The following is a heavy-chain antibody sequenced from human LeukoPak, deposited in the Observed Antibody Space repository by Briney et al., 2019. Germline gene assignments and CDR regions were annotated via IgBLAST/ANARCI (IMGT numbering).Heavy chain of an antibody. CDR2: INPSGGST. J-gene: IGHJ3*02. CDR1: GYTFTSYY. CDR3: ARDLVDTAMVPRDAFDI. D-gene: IGHD5-18*01. V-gene: IGHV1-46*01. Sequence: ASVKVSCKASGYTFTSYYMHWVRQAPGQGLEWMGIINPSGGSTSYAQKFQGRVTMTRDTSTSTVYMELSSLRSEDTVVYYCARDLVDTAMVPRDAFDIWGQGTMVTVSS.